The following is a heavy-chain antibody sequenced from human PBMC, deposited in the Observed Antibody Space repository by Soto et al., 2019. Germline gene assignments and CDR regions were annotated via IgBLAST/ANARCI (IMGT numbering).Heavy chain of an antibody. V-gene: IGHV1-8*01. J-gene: IGHJ6*03. CDR2: MNPNSGNT. CDR3: ARGGDTAMVTYYYMDV. Sequence: GXSVKVSCKASGYTFTSYDINWVRQATGQGLEWMGWMNPNSGNTGYAQKFQGRVTMTRNTSISTAYMELSSLRSEDTAVYYCARGGDTAMVTYYYMDVWGKGTTVTVSS. D-gene: IGHD5-18*01. CDR1: GYTFTSYD.